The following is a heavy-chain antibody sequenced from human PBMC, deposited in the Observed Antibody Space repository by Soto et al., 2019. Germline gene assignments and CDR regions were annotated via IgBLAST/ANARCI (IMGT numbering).Heavy chain of an antibody. D-gene: IGHD3-10*01. Sequence: SETLSLTCAVYGGSFSGYYWSWIRQPPGKGLEWIGEINHSGSTNYNPSLKSRVTISVDTSKNQFSLKLSSVTAADTAVYYCARGWEDLLWFRESSLHYGMDVWGQGTTVTVSS. CDR3: ARGWEDLLWFRESSLHYGMDV. J-gene: IGHJ6*02. V-gene: IGHV4-34*01. CDR2: INHSGST. CDR1: GGSFSGYY.